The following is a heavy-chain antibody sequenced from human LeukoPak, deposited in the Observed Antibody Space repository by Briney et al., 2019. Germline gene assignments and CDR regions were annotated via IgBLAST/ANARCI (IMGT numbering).Heavy chain of an antibody. CDR2: IYYSGGT. CDR3: ARHDIEMATIDVYYYGMDV. J-gene: IGHJ6*02. V-gene: IGHV4-59*08. D-gene: IGHD5-24*01. CDR1: GGSISSYY. Sequence: PSETLSLTCTVSGGSISSYYWSWIRQPPGKGLEWIGYIYYSGGTNYNPSLKSRVTISVDTSKNQFSLKLGSVTAADTAVYYCARHDIEMATIDVYYYGMDVWGQGTTVTVSS.